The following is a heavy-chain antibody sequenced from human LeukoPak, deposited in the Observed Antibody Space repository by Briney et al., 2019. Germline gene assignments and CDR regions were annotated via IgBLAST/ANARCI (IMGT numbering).Heavy chain of an antibody. CDR3: ARGFLGDAFDI. CDR1: GFTFSRYD. CDR2: IGTVGEP. Sequence: GGSLRLSWAAAGFTFSRYDMHWVRQATGKGLEWVSAIGTVGEPYYPGSVKGRFTISRENAKNSLYLQMNSLRAGDTAVYYCARGFLGDAFDIWGQGTMVTVSS. J-gene: IGHJ3*02. D-gene: IGHD3-3*01. V-gene: IGHV3-13*05.